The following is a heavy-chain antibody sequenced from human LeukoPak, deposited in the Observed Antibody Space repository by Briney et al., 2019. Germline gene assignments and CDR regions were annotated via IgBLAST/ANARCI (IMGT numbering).Heavy chain of an antibody. CDR1: AGSISSISYY. J-gene: IGHJ5*02. V-gene: IGHV4-39*01. D-gene: IGHD2-2*01. CDR2: IYYTGST. CDR3: ARHSTYCSSTSCYPLGYNWFDP. Sequence: SETLSLTCTVSAGSISSISYYWGWIRQPPGKGLEWIGSIYYTGSTHYNPSLKSRVTISVDTSKDQFSLKLSSVTAADTAVYYCARHSTYCSSTSCYPLGYNWFDPWGQGTLVTVSS.